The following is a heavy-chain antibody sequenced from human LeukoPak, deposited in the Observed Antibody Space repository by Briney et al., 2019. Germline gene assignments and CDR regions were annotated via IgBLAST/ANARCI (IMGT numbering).Heavy chain of an antibody. D-gene: IGHD6-13*01. CDR2: IYPGDSDT. J-gene: IGHJ3*02. CDR3: ARGTADFDGFDI. Sequence: GESLKISCKGSGYSFTNYWIAWVRQMPGKGLEWMGIIYPGDSDTKCSPSFQGQVTTSADKSISTAYLQWSSLKASDTAMYYCARGTADFDGFDIWGQGTMVTVSS. V-gene: IGHV5-51*01. CDR1: GYSFTNYW.